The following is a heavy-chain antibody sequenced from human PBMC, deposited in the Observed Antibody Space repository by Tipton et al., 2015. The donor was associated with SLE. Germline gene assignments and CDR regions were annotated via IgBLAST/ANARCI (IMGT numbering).Heavy chain of an antibody. D-gene: IGHD2-15*01. CDR2: ISNSETT. V-gene: IGHV4-59*11. J-gene: IGHJ4*02. CDR3: AGAWQGYCSGGTCYVLDY. Sequence: TLSLTCTVSGGSISSHYWSWIRQAPGKGQEWIGYISNSETTNYNPSLKSRVTISVDTSKNQFSLKLRSVTAADTAVYYCAGAWQGYCSGGTCYVLDYWGQGTLVTVSS. CDR1: GGSISSHY.